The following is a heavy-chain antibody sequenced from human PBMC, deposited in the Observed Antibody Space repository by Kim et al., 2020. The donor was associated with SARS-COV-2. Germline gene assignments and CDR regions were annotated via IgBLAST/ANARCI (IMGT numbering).Heavy chain of an antibody. Sequence: ASVKVSCKASGYTFTSYAMNWVRQAPGQGLEWMGWINTNTGNPTYAQGFTGRFVFSLDTSVSTAYLQISSLKAEDTAVYYCAREGDQLLQHVKTYYYYYGMDVWAQGTTVTVSS. J-gene: IGHJ6*02. CDR1: GYTFTSYA. CDR3: AREGDQLLQHVKTYYYYYGMDV. D-gene: IGHD2-2*01. CDR2: INTNTGNP. V-gene: IGHV7-4-1*02.